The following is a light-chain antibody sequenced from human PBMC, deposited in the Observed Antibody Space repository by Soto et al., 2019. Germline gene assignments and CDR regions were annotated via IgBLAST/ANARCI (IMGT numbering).Light chain of an antibody. CDR1: QSISNW. CDR2: DAS. V-gene: IGKV1-5*01. J-gene: IGKJ1*01. CDR3: QHYDSNSQP. Sequence: DIQLNQKNYTLSAAVSDRVTITWRASQSISNWWAWYQQKPGKAPILLIYDASILVSGVPSRFSGSGSGTEFTLTISSLQPDDFATYYCQHYDSNSQPFGQGTKAAI.